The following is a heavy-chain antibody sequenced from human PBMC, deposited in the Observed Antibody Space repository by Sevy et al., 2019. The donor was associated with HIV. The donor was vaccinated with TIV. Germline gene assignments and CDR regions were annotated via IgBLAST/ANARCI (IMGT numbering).Heavy chain of an antibody. CDR1: GYSISSGYY. CDR3: ARDERQYQLLWSFDY. J-gene: IGHJ4*02. Sequence: SETLSLTCAVSGYSISSGYYWGWIRQPPGKGLEWIGSIYHSGSTYYNPSLKSRVTISVDTSKNQFSLKLSSVTAADTAVYYCARDERQYQLLWSFDYWGQGTLVTVSS. V-gene: IGHV4-38-2*02. CDR2: IYHSGST. D-gene: IGHD2-2*01.